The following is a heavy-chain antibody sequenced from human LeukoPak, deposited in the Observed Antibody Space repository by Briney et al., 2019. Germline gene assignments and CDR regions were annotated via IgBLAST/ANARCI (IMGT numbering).Heavy chain of an antibody. CDR3: AKDGSSSWLYFDY. V-gene: IGHV3-9*01. Sequence: PGGSLRLSCAASGFTFDDYAMLWVRQAPGKGLEWVSGISWNSGSIGYADSVKGRFTISRDNAKNSLYLQMNSLRAEDTALYYCAKDGSSSWLYFDYWGQGTLVTVSS. D-gene: IGHD6-13*01. CDR2: ISWNSGSI. CDR1: GFTFDDYA. J-gene: IGHJ4*02.